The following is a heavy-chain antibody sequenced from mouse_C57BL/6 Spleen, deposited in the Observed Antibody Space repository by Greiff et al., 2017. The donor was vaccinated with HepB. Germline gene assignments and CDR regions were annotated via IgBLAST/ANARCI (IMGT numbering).Heavy chain of an antibody. Sequence: EVQLQQSGPELVKPGASVKIPCKASGYTFTDYNMDWVKQSHGKSLEWIGDINPNNGGTIYNQKFKGKATLTVDKSSSTAYMELRCLTSEDTAVYDCARGGDYGRAWFAYWGQGTLVTVSA. V-gene: IGHV1-18*01. J-gene: IGHJ3*01. CDR3: ARGGDYGRAWFAY. CDR1: GYTFTDYN. D-gene: IGHD1-1*01. CDR2: INPNNGGT.